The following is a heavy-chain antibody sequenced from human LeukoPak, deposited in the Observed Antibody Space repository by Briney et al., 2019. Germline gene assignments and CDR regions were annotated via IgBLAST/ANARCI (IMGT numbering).Heavy chain of an antibody. CDR1: GFTVSSNY. J-gene: IGHJ4*02. V-gene: IGHV3-53*01. CDR3: ASSGYSSGWTYFDY. D-gene: IGHD6-19*01. Sequence: PGGSLRLSCAASGFTVSSNYMSWVRQAPGKGLEWVSVIYSGGSTYYADSVKGRFTISRDNSKNTLYLQMNSLRAEDTAVYYCASSGYSSGWTYFDYWGRGTLVTVSS. CDR2: IYSGGST.